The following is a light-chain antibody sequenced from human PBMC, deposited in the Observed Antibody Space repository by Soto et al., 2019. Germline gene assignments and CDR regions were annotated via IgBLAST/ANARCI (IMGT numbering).Light chain of an antibody. V-gene: IGKV3-20*01. Sequence: ILLTQSQCTLSLSPGETATLSCGASQSVSSTCLAWYQQKPGQAPGLVLYGASNRASGIPDRFAGSGYGTDFNLTISSLETEDFAVYYCQQYGSSPLTFGGGTKVDI. CDR2: GAS. CDR3: QQYGSSPLT. CDR1: QSVSSTC. J-gene: IGKJ4*01.